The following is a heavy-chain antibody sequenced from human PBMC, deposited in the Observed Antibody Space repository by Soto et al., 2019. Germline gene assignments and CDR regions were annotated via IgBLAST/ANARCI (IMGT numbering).Heavy chain of an antibody. D-gene: IGHD2-2*01. CDR3: ARDLDCSSTGCYAAWFDP. V-gene: IGHV1-18*01. CDR2: ISTHNGNT. J-gene: IGHJ5*02. CDR1: GYTFTNYG. Sequence: QVQLVQSGAEVKKPGASVKVSCKASGYTFTNYGITWVRQAPGQGLEWMGWISTHNGNTKYAQNLQGRVTMTTDTSTTTAYMDLRSLRFDDPAVYYCARDLDCSSTGCYAAWFDPWGQGTLVTVSS.